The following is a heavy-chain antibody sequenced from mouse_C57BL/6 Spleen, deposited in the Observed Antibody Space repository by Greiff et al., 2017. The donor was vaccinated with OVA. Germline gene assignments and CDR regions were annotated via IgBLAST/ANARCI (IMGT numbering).Heavy chain of an antibody. J-gene: IGHJ4*01. CDR1: GYAFSSYW. Sequence: QVQLKESGAELVKPGASVKISCKASGYAFSSYWMNWVKQRPGKGLEWIGQIYPGDGDTNYNGKFKGKATLTADKSSSTAYMQLSSLTSEDSAVYFCARHGGYYYAMDYWGQGTSVTVSS. CDR3: ARHGGYYYAMDY. CDR2: IYPGDGDT. V-gene: IGHV1-80*01.